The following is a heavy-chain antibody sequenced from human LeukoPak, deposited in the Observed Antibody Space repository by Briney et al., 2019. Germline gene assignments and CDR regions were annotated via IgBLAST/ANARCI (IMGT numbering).Heavy chain of an antibody. D-gene: IGHD6-13*01. CDR1: GGTFSSYA. J-gene: IGHJ6*02. CDR3: ARDHVQYSSSWQPPEDYYYYGMDV. Sequence: SVKVSCKASGGTFSSYAISWVRQAPGQGLEWMGRIIPIFGIANYAQKFQGRVTITVDKSTSTAYMELSSLRSEDTAVYYCARDHVQYSSSWQPPEDYYYYGMDVWGQGTTVTVSS. CDR2: IIPIFGIA. V-gene: IGHV1-69*04.